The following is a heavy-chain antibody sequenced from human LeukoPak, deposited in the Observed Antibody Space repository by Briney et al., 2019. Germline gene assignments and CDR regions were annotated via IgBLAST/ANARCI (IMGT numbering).Heavy chain of an antibody. CDR2: MSYDGSNK. CDR3: ARGFDVLMVYANPPDY. V-gene: IGHV3-30-3*01. CDR1: GFTFSSYA. J-gene: IGHJ4*02. Sequence: PGGSLRLSCAASGFTFSSYAMHWVRQAPGKGLEWVAVMSYDGSNKYYADSVKGRFTISRDNSKNTLYLQMNSLRAEDTAVYYCARGFDVLMVYANPPDYWGQGTLVTVSS. D-gene: IGHD2-8*01.